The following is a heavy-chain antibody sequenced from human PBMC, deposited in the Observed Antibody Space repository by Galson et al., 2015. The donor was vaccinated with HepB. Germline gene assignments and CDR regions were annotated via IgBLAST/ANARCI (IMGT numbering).Heavy chain of an antibody. D-gene: IGHD1-26*01. J-gene: IGHJ5*02. CDR3: ARDVIVGVPRNLRRFDP. V-gene: IGHV1-69*13. Sequence: SVKVSCKASGGTFSSYAISWVRQAPGQGLEWMGGIIPIFGTANYAQKFQGRVTITADESTSTAYMELSSLRSEDTAVYYCARDVIVGVPRNLRRFDPWGQGTLVTVSS. CDR1: GGTFSSYA. CDR2: IIPIFGTA.